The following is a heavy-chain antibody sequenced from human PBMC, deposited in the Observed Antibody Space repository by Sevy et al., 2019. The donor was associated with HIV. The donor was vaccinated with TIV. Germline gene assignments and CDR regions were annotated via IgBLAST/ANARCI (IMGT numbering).Heavy chain of an antibody. V-gene: IGHV3-23*01. CDR3: AREGCTRPHDY. Sequence: GGSLRLSCAASGFAFYDYSMSWIRQAPGKGLEWVATLSFGCGKINYADSVKGSFTISRDNSKNSFYLQMDNLRVEDTALYYCAREGCTRPHDYWGQGTRVTVSS. D-gene: IGHD2-8*01. CDR2: LSFGCGKI. CDR1: GFAFYDYS. J-gene: IGHJ4*02.